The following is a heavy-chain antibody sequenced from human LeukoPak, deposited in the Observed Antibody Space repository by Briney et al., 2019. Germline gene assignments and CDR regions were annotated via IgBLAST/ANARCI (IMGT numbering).Heavy chain of an antibody. CDR1: GGSISSSSYY. Sequence: SETLSLTCTVSGGSISSSSYYWGWIRQPPGKGLEWIGSIYYSESTYYNPSLKSRVTISVDTSKNQFSLKLSSVTAADTAVYYCARDVTMVRGVIFPYYFDYWGQGTLVTVSS. J-gene: IGHJ4*02. CDR2: IYYSEST. CDR3: ARDVTMVRGVIFPYYFDY. V-gene: IGHV4-39*07. D-gene: IGHD3-10*01.